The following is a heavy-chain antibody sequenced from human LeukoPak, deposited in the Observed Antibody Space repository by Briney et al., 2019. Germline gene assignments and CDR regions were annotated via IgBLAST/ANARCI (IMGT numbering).Heavy chain of an antibody. D-gene: IGHD3-22*01. CDR2: IYYSGST. V-gene: IGHV4-30-4*01. CDR1: GGSISSGDYY. Sequence: NASQTLSLTCTVSGGSISSGDYYWSWIRQPPGKGLEWIGYIYYSGSTYYNPSLKSRVTISVDTSKNQFSLKLSSVTAADTAVDYCARAARSGYYQFDYWGQGTLVTVSS. J-gene: IGHJ4*02. CDR3: ARAARSGYYQFDY.